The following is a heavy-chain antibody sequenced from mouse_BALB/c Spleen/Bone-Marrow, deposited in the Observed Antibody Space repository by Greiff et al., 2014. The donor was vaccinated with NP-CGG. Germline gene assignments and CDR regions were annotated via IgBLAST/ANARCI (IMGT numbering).Heavy chain of an antibody. CDR3: ARRTGTDYYAMDY. CDR1: GFTFSSYG. D-gene: IGHD4-1*01. CDR2: ISSGGVYT. V-gene: IGHV5-6*01. J-gene: IGHJ4*01. Sequence: EVQRVESGGDLVKPGGSLKLSCAASGFTFSSYGVSWVRQTPDKRLEWVATISSGGVYTYYPDSVKGRFTISRDNAKNTLYLQMSSLKSEDTAMYYCARRTGTDYYAMDYWGQGTSVTVSS.